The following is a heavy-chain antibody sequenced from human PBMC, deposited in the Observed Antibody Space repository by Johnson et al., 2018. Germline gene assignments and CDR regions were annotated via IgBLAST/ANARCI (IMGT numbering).Heavy chain of an antibody. J-gene: IGHJ3*02. V-gene: IGHV3-30*03. CDR2: KSHAGIRK. CDR3: ARGGYSSGRAGIFDM. CDR1: GSIFSGYV. D-gene: IGHD6-19*01. Sequence: QVQLVQSGGGVVQPGRSLRLSCAASGSIFSGYVMHWVLQAPGKGLEWVALKSHAGIRKQDGESAKDRFTISRDDSKNTLYLEMNSLRVEDTAGYYCARGGYSSGRAGIFDMWGQGTMVTVSS.